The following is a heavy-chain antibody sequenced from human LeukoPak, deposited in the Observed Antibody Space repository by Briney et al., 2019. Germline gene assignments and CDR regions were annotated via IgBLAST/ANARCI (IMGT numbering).Heavy chain of an antibody. CDR2: IKQDGSEE. CDR3: AREEWELLPIDY. V-gene: IGHV3-7*01. Sequence: GGSLRLSCSASGFIFSDYWMGWVRQAPGKGLEWVANIKQDGSEEYYVDSVKGRFTISRDNAKNSLNLQMNSLRDEDTAVYYCAREEWELLPIDYWGQGTLVTVSS. J-gene: IGHJ4*02. D-gene: IGHD1-26*01. CDR1: GFIFSDYW.